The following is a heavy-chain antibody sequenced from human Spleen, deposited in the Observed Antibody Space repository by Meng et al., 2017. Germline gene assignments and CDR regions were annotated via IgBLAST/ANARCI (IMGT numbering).Heavy chain of an antibody. CDR1: GSTFNNYG. CDR2: IIPISGKV. J-gene: IGHJ4*02. D-gene: IGHD5-18*01. CDR3: ARDNGYNYGYGY. Sequence: QGPLVQYGAEVKKAGSWVKVSCKASGSTFNNYGINWVRQAPGQGLEWLGGIIPISGKVYYGQRFQGRVTFNADESTSTAYMELSSLTSDDTAVYYCARDNGYNYGYGYWGQGTLVTVSS. V-gene: IGHV1-69*01.